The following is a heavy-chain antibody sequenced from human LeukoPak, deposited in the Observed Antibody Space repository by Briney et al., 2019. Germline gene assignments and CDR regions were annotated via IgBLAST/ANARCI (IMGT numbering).Heavy chain of an antibody. CDR1: GFTFSRYW. Sequence: GGSLRLSCAASGFTFSRYWMHGVRQAPGKGLMWVSRISPDGSTTLYADSVKGRFTISRDNAKNTLYLQMNSLGAEDTAVYYCIRDLFADYSLDYWGQGALVTVSS. CDR3: IRDLFADYSLDY. CDR2: ISPDGSTT. J-gene: IGHJ4*02. D-gene: IGHD3-16*01. V-gene: IGHV3-74*03.